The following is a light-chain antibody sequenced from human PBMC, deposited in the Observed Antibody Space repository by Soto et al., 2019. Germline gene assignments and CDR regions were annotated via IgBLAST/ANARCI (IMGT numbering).Light chain of an antibody. CDR1: RTITKF. CDR3: HQSFGSPFT. V-gene: IGKV1-39*01. J-gene: IGKJ5*01. Sequence: DIQMTQSPSSLSASVGDRVTITCRASRTITKFLNWYHQKPGKAPNLLIYSSSNLQGGVPTRFSGTGSGTDFTLTISSLHPEDFGTYYCHQSFGSPFTFGQGTRVDIK. CDR2: SSS.